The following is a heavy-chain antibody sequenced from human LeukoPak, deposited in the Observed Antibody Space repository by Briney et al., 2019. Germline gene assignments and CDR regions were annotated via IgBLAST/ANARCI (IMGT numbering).Heavy chain of an antibody. Sequence: GGSLRLSCAASGFTFSNAWMSWVRQAPGKGLEWVGRIKSKTDGGTTDYAATVKGRFTISREDAKNRLYLQMNHLKTEDTAVYYCTTDPLSGPLLWFGELLGFDPWGQGTLVTVSS. V-gene: IGHV3-15*01. J-gene: IGHJ5*02. D-gene: IGHD3-10*01. CDR2: IKSKTDGGTT. CDR1: GFTFSNAW. CDR3: TTDPLSGPLLWFGELLGFDP.